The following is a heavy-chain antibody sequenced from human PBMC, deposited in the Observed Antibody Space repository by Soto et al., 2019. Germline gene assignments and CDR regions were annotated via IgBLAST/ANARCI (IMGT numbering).Heavy chain of an antibody. D-gene: IGHD6-19*01. CDR2: MSYDGSNK. CDR3: ANRGRQWLDQYFDY. J-gene: IGHJ4*02. V-gene: IGHV3-30*18. Sequence: QVQLVESGGGVVQPGRSLRLSCAASGFAFSSYDMHWVRQAPGKGLEWVAVMSYDGSNKYYAGSVKGRFTISRDNSKNTLYVQMNSLRDEDTAVYYCANRGRQWLDQYFDYWGQGTLVTVSS. CDR1: GFAFSSYD.